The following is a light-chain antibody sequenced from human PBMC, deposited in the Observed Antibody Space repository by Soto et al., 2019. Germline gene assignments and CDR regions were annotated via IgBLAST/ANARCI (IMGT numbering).Light chain of an antibody. Sequence: EIVMTQSPATLSVSPGERATLSCRASQSVSNNLAWYQQRPGQAPWLLIHGASTRATGIPARFGGSGSGTEFTLTISSLQSEDFALYYCHQYDDWPPGYTFGQGTKLEI. J-gene: IGKJ2*01. CDR3: HQYDDWPPGYT. CDR1: QSVSNN. V-gene: IGKV3-15*01. CDR2: GAS.